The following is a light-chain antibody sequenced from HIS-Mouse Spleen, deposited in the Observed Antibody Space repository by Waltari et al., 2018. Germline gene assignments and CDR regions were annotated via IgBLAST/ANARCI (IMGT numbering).Light chain of an antibody. Sequence: QSALTQPRSVSGSPGQSVTISCPGPSSYVGGYNYVSWYQQHPGKAPKLMIYDVSKRPSGVPDRFSGSKSGNTASLTISGLQAEDEADYYCCSYAGSYTGVFGTGTKVTVL. J-gene: IGLJ1*01. V-gene: IGLV2-11*01. CDR1: SSYVGGYNY. CDR2: DVS. CDR3: CSYAGSYTGV.